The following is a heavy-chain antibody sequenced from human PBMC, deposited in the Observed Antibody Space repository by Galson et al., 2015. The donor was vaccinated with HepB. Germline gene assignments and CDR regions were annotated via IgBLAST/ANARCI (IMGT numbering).Heavy chain of an antibody. CDR2: ISATGDNT. CDR1: GFTFAGFA. J-gene: IGHJ4*02. D-gene: IGHD4-17*01. V-gene: IGHV3-23*01. Sequence: SLRLSCAASGFTFAGFAMSWVRQAPGKGLEWVSTISATGDNTYYADSVKGRFTISRDNSKNTLYLQMDSLRAEDTAVYYCARVADADYGDHSHFDYWGQGTLVSVSS. CDR3: ARVADADYGDHSHFDY.